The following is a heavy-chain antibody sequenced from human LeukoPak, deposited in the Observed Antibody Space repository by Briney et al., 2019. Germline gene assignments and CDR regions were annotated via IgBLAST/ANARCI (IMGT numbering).Heavy chain of an antibody. CDR1: GFTFSSYS. J-gene: IGHJ5*02. D-gene: IGHD6-19*01. CDR2: IGSSDSTT. Sequence: GGSLRLSCAASGFTFSSYSMNWVRQAPGKGLEWLSYIGSSDSTTHYADSVKGRFTISRDNAKNTVYLQMNNMRVDDTAVYYCARVAGWHWFDPWGQGTLVTVSS. V-gene: IGHV3-48*04. CDR3: ARVAGWHWFDP.